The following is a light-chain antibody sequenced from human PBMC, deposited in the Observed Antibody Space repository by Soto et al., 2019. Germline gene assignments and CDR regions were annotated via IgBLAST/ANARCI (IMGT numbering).Light chain of an antibody. J-gene: IGKJ1*01. CDR3: LQDYNYPRT. Sequence: ALQMTQSPSSLSASVGDRVTITCRASQAIRTELGWYQQKPGKAPKLLIYGATTLQSGVPSRFSGSGSGTDFTLTISGLQPEDFVTYYCLQDYNYPRTFGQGTKVEVK. CDR2: GAT. V-gene: IGKV1-6*01. CDR1: QAIRTE.